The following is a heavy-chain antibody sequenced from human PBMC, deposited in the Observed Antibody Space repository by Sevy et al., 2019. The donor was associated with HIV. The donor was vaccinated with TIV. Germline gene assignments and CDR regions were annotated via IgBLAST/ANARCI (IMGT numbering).Heavy chain of an antibody. CDR2: IRSKAYGGTT. V-gene: IGHV3-49*04. CDR3: TREDGLATITMIGFDY. Sequence: GGSLRLSCTASGFTFGDYAMSWVRHAPGKGLEWVGFIRSKAYGGTTEYAASVKGRFTISRDDSKSIAYLQMNSLKTEDTAVYYCTREDGLATITMIGFDYWGQGTLVTVSS. J-gene: IGHJ4*02. D-gene: IGHD3-22*01. CDR1: GFTFGDYA.